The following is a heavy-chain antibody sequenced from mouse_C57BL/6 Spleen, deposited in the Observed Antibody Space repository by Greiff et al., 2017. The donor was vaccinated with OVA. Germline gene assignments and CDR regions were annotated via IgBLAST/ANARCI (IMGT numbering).Heavy chain of an antibody. CDR2: IDPETGGT. J-gene: IGHJ2*01. V-gene: IGHV1-15*01. CDR3: THYYGSSL. Sequence: QVQLKESGAELVRPGASVTLSCKASGYTFTDYEMHWVKQTPVHGLEWIGAIDPETGGTAYNQKFKGKAILTADKSSSTAYMELRSLTSEDSAVYYCTHYYGSSLWGQGTTLTVSS. CDR1: GYTFTDYE. D-gene: IGHD1-1*01.